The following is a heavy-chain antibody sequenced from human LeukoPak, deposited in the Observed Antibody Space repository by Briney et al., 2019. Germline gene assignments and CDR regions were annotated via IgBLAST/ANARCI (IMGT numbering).Heavy chain of an antibody. CDR1: GFTFSSYS. V-gene: IGHV3-21*01. D-gene: IGHD5/OR15-5a*01. CDR2: ISSSSSYI. Sequence: GGSLRLSCAASGFTFSSYSMNWVRQAPGKGLEWVSSISSSSSYIYYADSVKGRFTISRDNAKNSLYLQMNSLRAEDTAVYYCARAVYCFDAFDIWGQGTMVTVSS. CDR3: ARAVYCFDAFDI. J-gene: IGHJ3*02.